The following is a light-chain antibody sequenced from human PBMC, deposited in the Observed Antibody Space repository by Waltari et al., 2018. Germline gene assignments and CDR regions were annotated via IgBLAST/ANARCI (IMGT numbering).Light chain of an antibody. V-gene: IGLV1-47*01. CDR2: WNT. CDR3: ASWDDNLSAPV. CDR1: NSNLRGNF. J-gene: IGLJ3*02. Sequence: QPVLTQPPSATGTPGQTVTITCSGTNSNLRGNFVFWYQQLPRSAPQLVMSWNTQRAAGVPDRFSGAKSGTSASLAISGLRSEDEADYFCASWDDNLSAPVFGGGTKLTVL.